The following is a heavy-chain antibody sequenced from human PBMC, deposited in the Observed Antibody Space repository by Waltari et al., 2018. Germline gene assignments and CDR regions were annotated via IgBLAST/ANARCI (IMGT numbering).Heavy chain of an antibody. CDR1: GYSISRGYY. V-gene: IGHV4-38-2*01. CDR3: ARVGRDGYNYDY. Sequence: QVQLQESGPGLVKPSETLSLTCAVSGYSISRGYYWGWIRQPPGKGLEWIGSIYHSGSTYYNPSLKSRVTISVDTSKNQFSLKLSSVTAADTAVYYCARVGRDGYNYDYWGQGTLVTVSS. CDR2: IYHSGST. J-gene: IGHJ4*02. D-gene: IGHD5-12*01.